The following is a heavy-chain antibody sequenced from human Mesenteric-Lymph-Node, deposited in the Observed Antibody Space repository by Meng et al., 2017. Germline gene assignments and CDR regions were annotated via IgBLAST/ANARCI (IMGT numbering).Heavy chain of an antibody. V-gene: IGHV4-39*07. D-gene: IGHD2-2*02. CDR2: IYYTGTT. CDR1: GGSISSNSYY. CDR3: ARVYRGVPFDY. Sequence: GSLRLSCTVSGGSISSNSYYWGWIRQPPGKGLEWVGTIYYTGTTYYNPSLKSRVTISVDTSKNQFSLKLSSVTAADTAVYYCARVYRGVPFDYWGQGTLVTVSS. J-gene: IGHJ4*02.